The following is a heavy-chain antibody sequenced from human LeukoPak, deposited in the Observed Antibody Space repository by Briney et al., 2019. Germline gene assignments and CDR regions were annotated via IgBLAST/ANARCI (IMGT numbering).Heavy chain of an antibody. CDR2: IYAGGDT. J-gene: IGHJ4*02. CDR3: ARSGSGWFDF. CDR1: GFTVITNF. V-gene: IGHV3-53*01. Sequence: GSLRLSCAASGFTVITNFMSWVRQAPGKGLEWVSVIYAGGDTYYADSVKGRFTISRDNSKNTLYLQMNSLRAEDTAVYYCARSGSGWFDFWGQGTLVTVSS. D-gene: IGHD6-19*01.